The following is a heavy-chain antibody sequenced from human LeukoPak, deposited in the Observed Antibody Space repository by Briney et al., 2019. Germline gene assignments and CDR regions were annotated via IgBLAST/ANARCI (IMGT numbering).Heavy chain of an antibody. D-gene: IGHD1-26*01. CDR1: GFSFSSYG. Sequence: GGSLRLSCEASGFSFSSYGLHWVRQAPGKGLEWVAFIRYDGTNKYCADSVKGRFTISRDKSKNTLSLQMNNLRVDDTAVYYCAKDTQWELNAYYVGYWGQGTLVTVSS. V-gene: IGHV3-30*02. J-gene: IGHJ4*02. CDR2: IRYDGTNK. CDR3: AKDTQWELNAYYVGY.